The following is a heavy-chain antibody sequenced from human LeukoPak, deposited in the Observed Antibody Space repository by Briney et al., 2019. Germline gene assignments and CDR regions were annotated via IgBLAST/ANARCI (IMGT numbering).Heavy chain of an antibody. Sequence: GGSLRLSCAASGFTFSSYAMSWVRQAPGKGLEWVSAISGSGGSTYYADSVKGRFTISRDNSKNTLYLQMGSLRAEDMAVYYCARDGGGDPVRQLVRGAFDIWGQGTMVTVSS. J-gene: IGHJ3*02. CDR2: ISGSGGST. CDR3: ARDGGGDPVRQLVRGAFDI. V-gene: IGHV3-23*01. CDR1: GFTFSSYA. D-gene: IGHD6-13*01.